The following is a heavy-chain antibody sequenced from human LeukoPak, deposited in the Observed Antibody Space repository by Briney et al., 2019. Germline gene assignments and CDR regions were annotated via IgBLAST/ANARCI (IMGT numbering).Heavy chain of an antibody. CDR2: IYTSGTT. CDR3: ARRVQEARSIGSANWLDP. V-gene: IGHV4-4*09. D-gene: IGHD3-10*01. J-gene: IGHJ5*02. Sequence: NPSETLCLTCTVSDGSISTYSWNWIRQPPGKGLEWIGRIYTSGTTNYKPSLGSRVTISVDTSINQLSLKLSSVTAADTAVYYCARRVQEARSIGSANWLDPWGQGILVTVSS. CDR1: DGSISTYS.